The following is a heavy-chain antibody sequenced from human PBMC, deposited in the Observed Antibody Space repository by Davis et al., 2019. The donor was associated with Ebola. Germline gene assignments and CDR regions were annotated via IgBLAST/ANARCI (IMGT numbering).Heavy chain of an antibody. J-gene: IGHJ4*02. CDR3: AKDNDVWSGYWYYFEN. CDR2: ISYDGSNK. CDR1: GFTFRDYA. V-gene: IGHV3-30-3*01. Sequence: GESLKISCTASGFTFRDYAMLWVRQAPGKGLEWLAMISYDGSNKQYADSVKGRFTIYRDNSRNTLYLQMSSLRVEDTAVYYCAKDNDVWSGYWYYFENWGQGTLVTVSS. D-gene: IGHD3-3*01.